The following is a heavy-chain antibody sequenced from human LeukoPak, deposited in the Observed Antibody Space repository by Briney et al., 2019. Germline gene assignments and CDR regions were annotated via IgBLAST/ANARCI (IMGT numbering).Heavy chain of an antibody. Sequence: GASVKVSCKASGGTFSSYAISWVRQAPGQGLEWMGGIIPIFGTANYAQKFQGRVTITADESTSTAYMELSRLRSDDTAVYYCARGIRVRGVIIINRAPFDYWGQGTLVTVSS. D-gene: IGHD3-10*01. CDR1: GGTFSSYA. V-gene: IGHV1-69*13. J-gene: IGHJ4*02. CDR2: IIPIFGTA. CDR3: ARGIRVRGVIIINRAPFDY.